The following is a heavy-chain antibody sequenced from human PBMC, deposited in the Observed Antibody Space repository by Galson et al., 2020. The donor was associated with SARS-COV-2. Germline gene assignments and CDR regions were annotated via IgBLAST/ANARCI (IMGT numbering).Heavy chain of an antibody. D-gene: IGHD5-18*01. CDR3: ARDEGIRGYNYGRLDYDMDV. CDR2: ISTSSSYT. CDR1: GFPFSTYS. J-gene: IGHJ6*02. Sequence: NSGGSLRLSCAASGFPFSTYSMNWVRLAPGKGLEWVSSISTSSSYTYYVDSVKGRFSISRDNPRNSLYLQMNSLRAEGTAVYYCARDEGIRGYNYGRLDYDMDVWGQGTTVTGSS. V-gene: IGHV3-21*01.